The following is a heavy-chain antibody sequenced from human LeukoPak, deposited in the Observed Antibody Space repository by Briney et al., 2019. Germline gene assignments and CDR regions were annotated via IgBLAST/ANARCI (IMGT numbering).Heavy chain of an antibody. J-gene: IGHJ4*02. CDR2: ISGTGYST. Sequence: GGSLRLSCAASGFTFSSNAMSWVRQAPGKGLEWVSTISGTGYSTYYADSVKGRFTISRDNSKNTLYLQMNSLRAEDTAVYYCAKGVYDSSGPDYWGQGTLVTVSS. CDR3: AKGVYDSSGPDY. CDR1: GFTFSSNA. D-gene: IGHD3-22*01. V-gene: IGHV3-23*01.